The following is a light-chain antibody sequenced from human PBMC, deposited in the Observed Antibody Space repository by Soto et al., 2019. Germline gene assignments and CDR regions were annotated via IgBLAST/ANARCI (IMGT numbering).Light chain of an antibody. CDR1: HSIDSW. CDR2: DAS. Sequence: DIQMTQSPSTLSASVGDRVTITCRASHSIDSWLAWYQQKPGKAPKVLIYDASILESGVPSRFSGSRSGTEFTLTISSLQPDDFATYFCQHYDTYPYTFGQGTKLGI. V-gene: IGKV1-5*01. CDR3: QHYDTYPYT. J-gene: IGKJ2*01.